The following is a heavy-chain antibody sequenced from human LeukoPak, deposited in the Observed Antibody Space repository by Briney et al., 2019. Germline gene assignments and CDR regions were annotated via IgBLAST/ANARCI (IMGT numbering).Heavy chain of an antibody. CDR2: IIPIFGTA. V-gene: IGHV1-69*13. CDR1: GGTFSSYA. J-gene: IGHJ4*02. CDR3: AMRGYSYGYSDY. D-gene: IGHD5-18*01. Sequence: GASVKVSCKASGGTFSSYAISWVRQAPGQGLEWMGGIIPIFGTANYAQKFQGRVTITADESTSTAYMELSSLRSEDTAVYYCAMRGYSYGYSDYWGQGTLVTVSS.